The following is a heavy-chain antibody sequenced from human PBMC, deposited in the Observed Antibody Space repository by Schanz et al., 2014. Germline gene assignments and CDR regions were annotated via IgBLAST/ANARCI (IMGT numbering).Heavy chain of an antibody. Sequence: QVQLVQSGAEVKKPGASVKVSCEASGYTFTSYYIHWFRQAPGQGLEWMGLINPSVGNTNYAQKFRERVTMTRDTYATTVYMELSSLRSDDTAMYYCVAEKRMESGTWAKAFDIWGQGTWVTVSS. J-gene: IGHJ3*02. CDR3: VAEKRMESGTWAKAFDI. CDR2: INPSVGNT. D-gene: IGHD3-3*01. CDR1: GYTFTSYY. V-gene: IGHV1-46*01.